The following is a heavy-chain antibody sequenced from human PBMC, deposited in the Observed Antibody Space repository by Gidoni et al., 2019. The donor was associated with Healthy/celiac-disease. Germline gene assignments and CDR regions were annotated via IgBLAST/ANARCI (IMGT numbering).Heavy chain of an antibody. CDR1: GFTVSSNY. V-gene: IGHV3-66*01. CDR3: ARDTVFDYGDPPPLD. Sequence: EVQLVESGGGLVQPGGSLRLSCAASGFTVSSNYMSWVRQAPGKGLEGVSVIYSGGSTYYADSVKGRFTISRENSKNTLYLQMNSLRAEDTAVYYCARDTVFDYGDPPPLDWGQGTLVTVSS. CDR2: IYSGGST. J-gene: IGHJ4*02. D-gene: IGHD4-17*01.